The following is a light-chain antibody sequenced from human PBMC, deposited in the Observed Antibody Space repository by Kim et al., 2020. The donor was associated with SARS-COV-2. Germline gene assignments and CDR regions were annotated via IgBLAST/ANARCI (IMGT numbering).Light chain of an antibody. V-gene: IGLV1-44*01. CDR1: TSNIETNT. J-gene: IGLJ2*01. CDR3: AAWDDSPDGYVV. CDR2: TNN. Sequence: QRVSISCSGSTSNIETNTVNWYQQLPGAAPKLLSHTNNQRPSGVPDRFSGSRFGTSASLTISGLQSEDEADYFCAAWDDSPDGYVVFGGGTQLTVL.